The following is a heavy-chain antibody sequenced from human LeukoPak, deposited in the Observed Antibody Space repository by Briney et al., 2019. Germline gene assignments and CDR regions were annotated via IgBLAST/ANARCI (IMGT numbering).Heavy chain of an antibody. CDR3: AQFSVRG. D-gene: IGHD2/OR15-2a*01. Sequence: GGSLRLSCAASGFTFSDHYMDWVRQAPGKGLEWVGLIKNKANSYITEYAASVKGRFTISRDDSKNSLYLQMNSLKTEDTAVYYCAQFSVRGWGQGTLVTVSS. CDR2: IKNKANSYIT. V-gene: IGHV3-72*01. CDR1: GFTFSDHY. J-gene: IGHJ4*02.